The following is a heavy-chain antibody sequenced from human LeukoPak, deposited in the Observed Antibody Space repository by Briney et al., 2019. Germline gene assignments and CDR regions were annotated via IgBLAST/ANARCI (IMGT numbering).Heavy chain of an antibody. CDR1: GYTFTTND. CDR2: MNPNSGHT. CDR3: AREVSGDFALDS. J-gene: IGHJ4*02. Sequence: ASVKVSCKASGYTFTTNDINWVRQAAGQGLEWMGWMNPNSGHTDYASKFQGRITMTRNTSINTAYMELSSLTSEDTAVYLCAREVSGDFALDSWGQGTLVTVSS. V-gene: IGHV1-8*01.